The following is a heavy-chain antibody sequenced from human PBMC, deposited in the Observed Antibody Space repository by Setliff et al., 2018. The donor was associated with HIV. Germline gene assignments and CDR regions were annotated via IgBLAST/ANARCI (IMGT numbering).Heavy chain of an antibody. J-gene: IGHJ3*02. CDR1: GGSISGGGYE. CDR3: ARGGGEITRDAFDM. Sequence: SETLSLTCSVSGGSISGGGYEWTWIRQSPGMGLEWIGYTSHTGRTDYNPSLKSRITISVNTSKNQFSLKFSSVTAADTAVYFFARGGGEITRDAFDMWCQGTMVTVSS. CDR2: TSHTGRT. V-gene: IGHV4-30-4*01. D-gene: IGHD3-3*01.